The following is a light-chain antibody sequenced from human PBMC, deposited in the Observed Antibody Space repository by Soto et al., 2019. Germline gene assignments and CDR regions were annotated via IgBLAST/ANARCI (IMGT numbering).Light chain of an antibody. CDR3: QQYNNWSPWT. Sequence: EIVMTQSPATLSVSPRERATLSCTASQSVSSNLAWYQQKPGQAPRLLIYGASTRATGIPARFSGSGSGTEFTLNISSLQSEDFAVYYCQQYNNWSPWTFGQGTKVEIK. CDR1: QSVSSN. V-gene: IGKV3-15*01. J-gene: IGKJ1*01. CDR2: GAS.